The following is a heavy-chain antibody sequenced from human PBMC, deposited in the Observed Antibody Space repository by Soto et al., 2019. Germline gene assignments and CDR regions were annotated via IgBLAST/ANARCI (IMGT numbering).Heavy chain of an antibody. Sequence: PGESLKISCKGSGYSFTSYWISWVRQMPGKGLEWMGRIDPSDSYTNYSPSFQGHVTISADKSISTAYLQWSSLKASDTAMYYCARIYGSGSYYPYYFDYWGQGTLVTVYS. D-gene: IGHD3-10*01. CDR1: GYSFTSYW. V-gene: IGHV5-10-1*01. J-gene: IGHJ4*02. CDR2: IDPSDSYT. CDR3: ARIYGSGSYYPYYFDY.